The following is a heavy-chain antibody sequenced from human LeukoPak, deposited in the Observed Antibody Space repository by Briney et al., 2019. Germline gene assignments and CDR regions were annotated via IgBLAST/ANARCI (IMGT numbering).Heavy chain of an antibody. D-gene: IGHD3-10*01. Sequence: ASVKVSCKASGYTFTTYGFNWVRQAPGQGLEWMGWINPNSGGTNYAQKFQGRVTMTRDTSISTAYMELSRLRSDDTAVYYCARVTRITMRDIGADAFDIWGQGTMVTVSS. J-gene: IGHJ3*02. CDR2: INPNSGGT. CDR3: ARVTRITMRDIGADAFDI. CDR1: GYTFTTYG. V-gene: IGHV1-2*02.